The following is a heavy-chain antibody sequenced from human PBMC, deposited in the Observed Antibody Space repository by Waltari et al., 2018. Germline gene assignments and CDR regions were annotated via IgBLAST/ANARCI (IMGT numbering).Heavy chain of an antibody. V-gene: IGHV1-69*04. D-gene: IGHD1-1*01. J-gene: IGHJ5*02. CDR3: ARSPVATPGSWFDP. Sequence: VQLVQPGAAVKKLGSSVKVSCKASGGTLSSNAVSWVRLAPGQGPEWLGRIIPILNISDYAQKFQGRVTFTADKSTNTAYMDLTSLRSEDTAIYYCARSPVATPGSWFDPWGQGTLITVSS. CDR2: IIPILNIS. CDR1: GGTLSSNA.